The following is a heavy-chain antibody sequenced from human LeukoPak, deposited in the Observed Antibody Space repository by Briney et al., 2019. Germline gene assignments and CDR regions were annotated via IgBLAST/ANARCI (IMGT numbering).Heavy chain of an antibody. Sequence: PGGSLRLSCAASKFTFINYAMTWVGRAPGKGLEWVSSIGGSVGDTFYADSVKGRFTISRDNSKHTLYLQMNSLRVEDTAVYYCANQRETQGSFYELDYSGQGTLVTVSS. D-gene: IGHD1-26*01. CDR2: IGGSVGDT. J-gene: IGHJ4*02. V-gene: IGHV3-23*01. CDR1: KFTFINYA. CDR3: ANQRETQGSFYELDY.